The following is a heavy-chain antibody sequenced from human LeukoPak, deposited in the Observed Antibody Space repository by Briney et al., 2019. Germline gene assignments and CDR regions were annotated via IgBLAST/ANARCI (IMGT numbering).Heavy chain of an antibody. CDR3: AKDRVPYYYGSGDNWFDP. Sequence: GGSLRLSCAASGFTFDDYAMHWVRHAPGKGLEWVSGISWNSGSIGYADSVKGRFTISRDNAKNSLYLQMNSLRAEDTALYYCAKDRVPYYYGSGDNWFDPWGQGTLVTVSS. J-gene: IGHJ5*02. CDR2: ISWNSGSI. CDR1: GFTFDDYA. V-gene: IGHV3-9*01. D-gene: IGHD3-10*01.